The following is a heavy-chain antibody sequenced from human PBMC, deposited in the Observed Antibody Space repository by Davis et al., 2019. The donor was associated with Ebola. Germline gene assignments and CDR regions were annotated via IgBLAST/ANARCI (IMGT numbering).Heavy chain of an antibody. CDR3: ASSRTVTPDYYYGMDV. J-gene: IGHJ6*02. CDR1: GFTFSSYW. Sequence: PGGSLRLSCAASGFTFSSYWMSWVRQAPGKGLEWVANIKQDGSEKYYVDSVKGRFTISRDNAKNSLYLQMNSLRAEDTAVYYCASSRTVTPDYYYGMDVWGQGTTVTVSS. V-gene: IGHV3-7*01. D-gene: IGHD4-17*01. CDR2: IKQDGSEK.